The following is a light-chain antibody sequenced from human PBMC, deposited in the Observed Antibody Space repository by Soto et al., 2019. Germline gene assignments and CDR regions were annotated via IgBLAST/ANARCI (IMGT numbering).Light chain of an antibody. CDR2: AAY. CDR3: QQYVNSPWT. CDR1: QTVRNSY. J-gene: IGKJ1*01. V-gene: IGKV3-20*01. Sequence: ETVLTQSPGTLSLSPGERATLSCRASQTVRNSYVAWYQHKPGQAPRVLIHAAYSRTTGIPDRFSGSGSGTEFTLTISRLEPEDFAVYYCQQYVNSPWTFGQGTKVDIK.